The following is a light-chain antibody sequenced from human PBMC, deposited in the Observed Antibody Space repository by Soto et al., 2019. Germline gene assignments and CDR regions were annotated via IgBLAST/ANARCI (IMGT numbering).Light chain of an antibody. CDR2: EVS. Sequence: QSALAQPASVSGSPGQSITISCTGTTSDVGGYNFVSWYQRHPGKAPKLMIYEVSNRPSGVSNRFSGSKSGNTASLTISGLQAEDEADYYCSSYTSTTTYWVFGGGTKLTVL. CDR3: SSYTSTTTYWV. V-gene: IGLV2-14*01. CDR1: TSDVGGYNF. J-gene: IGLJ3*02.